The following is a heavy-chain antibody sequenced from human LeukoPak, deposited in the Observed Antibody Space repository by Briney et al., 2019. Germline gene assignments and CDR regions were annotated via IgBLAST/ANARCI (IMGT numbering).Heavy chain of an antibody. CDR2: INQDGSER. J-gene: IGHJ4*02. Sequence: GGSLRLSCAASGFTFSSYWMSWVHQAPGKGLEWVANINQDGSERYQVDSVKGRFTISRDNAQNSLYLQMNSLRAQDTAVYYCARARPNLVVGPAAAHFDCWGQGTLVSVSS. D-gene: IGHD2-2*01. V-gene: IGHV3-7*01. CDR3: ARARPNLVVGPAAAHFDC. CDR1: GFTFSSYW.